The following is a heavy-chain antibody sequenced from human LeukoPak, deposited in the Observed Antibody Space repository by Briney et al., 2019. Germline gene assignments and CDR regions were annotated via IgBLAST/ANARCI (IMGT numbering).Heavy chain of an antibody. J-gene: IGHJ4*02. D-gene: IGHD5-24*01. V-gene: IGHV1-69*05. CDR2: IIPIFGTA. Sequence: SVKVSCEASGGTFSSYAISWVRQAPGQGLEWMGRIIPIFGTANYAQKFQGRVTITTDESTSTAYMELSSLRSEDTAVYYCARGSEMATIDYWGQGTLVTVSS. CDR1: GGTFSSYA. CDR3: ARGSEMATIDY.